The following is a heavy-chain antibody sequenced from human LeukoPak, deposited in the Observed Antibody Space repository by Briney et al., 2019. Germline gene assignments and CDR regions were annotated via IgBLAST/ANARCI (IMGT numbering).Heavy chain of an antibody. CDR2: IYSGGQT. J-gene: IGHJ4*02. CDR1: GFTVSTNY. D-gene: IGHD3-10*01. CDR3: ARKPDYYGADY. V-gene: IGHV3-53*01. Sequence: PGGSLRLSCAASGFTVSTNYMSWVRQAPGKGLEWVSVIYSGGQTYYADSVKGRFTISRDNSKNTVFLQMNSLRAEDTAVYYCARKPDYYGADYWGQGTLVTVSS.